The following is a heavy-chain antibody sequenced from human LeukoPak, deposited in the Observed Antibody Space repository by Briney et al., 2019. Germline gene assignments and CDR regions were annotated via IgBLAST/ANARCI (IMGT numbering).Heavy chain of an antibody. Sequence: PSETLSLTCAVSGGSISSSNWWSWARQPPGKGLEWIGEIYHSGSTNYNPSLKSRVTISVDKSKNQFSLKLSSVTAADTAVYYCARVRTSTNLNWFDPWGQGTLVTVSS. V-gene: IGHV4-4*02. CDR3: ARVRTSTNLNWFDP. J-gene: IGHJ5*02. D-gene: IGHD2-2*01. CDR1: GGSISSSNW. CDR2: IYHSGST.